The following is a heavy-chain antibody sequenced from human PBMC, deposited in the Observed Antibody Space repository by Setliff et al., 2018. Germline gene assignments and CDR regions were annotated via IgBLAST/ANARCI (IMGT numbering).Heavy chain of an antibody. J-gene: IGHJ5*02. Sequence: GGSLRLSCAASGFSFSGSYMSWVRQAPGKGLEWISKISGGGNTMYYADSVRGRLTISRDNAKNSLYLQMNSLRVEDTAVYYCARDVFDFRTGQAGPWGQGTLDTVSS. CDR3: ARDVFDFRTGQAGP. CDR2: ISGGGNTM. D-gene: IGHD3-3*01. V-gene: IGHV3-11*04. CDR1: GFSFSGSY.